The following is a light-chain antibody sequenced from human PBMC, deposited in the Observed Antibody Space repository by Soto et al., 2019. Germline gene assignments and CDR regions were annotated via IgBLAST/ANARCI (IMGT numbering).Light chain of an antibody. J-gene: IGKJ1*01. V-gene: IGKV1-5*01. CDR1: QNINTW. Sequence: DIQMTQSPSTLSASVGDSVTISCRASQNINTWLAWYHQKPGMAPKLLISDAYTLESGVPSRFSGSGSGTEFTLTISSLQSEDFAVYYCQQCNDWPWTFGQGTKVDIK. CDR3: QQCNDWPWT. CDR2: DAY.